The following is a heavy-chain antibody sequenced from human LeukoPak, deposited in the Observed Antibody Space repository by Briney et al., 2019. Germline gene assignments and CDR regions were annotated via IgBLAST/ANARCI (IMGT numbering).Heavy chain of an antibody. J-gene: IGHJ4*02. CDR3: ASVGPFGVVINGDY. Sequence: GRSLRLSCAASGFTFSSYAMHWVRQAPGKGLEWVAVISYDGSNKYYADSVKGRFTISRDNSKNTLYLQMNSLRAEDTAVYYCASVGPFGVVINGDYWGQGTLVTVSS. CDR2: ISYDGSNK. CDR1: GFTFSSYA. D-gene: IGHD3-3*01. V-gene: IGHV3-30-3*01.